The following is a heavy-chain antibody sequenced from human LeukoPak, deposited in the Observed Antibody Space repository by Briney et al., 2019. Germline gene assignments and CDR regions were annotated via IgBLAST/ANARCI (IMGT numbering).Heavy chain of an antibody. J-gene: IGHJ4*02. V-gene: IGHV3-74*01. D-gene: IGHD2-2*01. CDR2: VNSDGSWT. CDR1: GFSFSTYW. Sequence: GGSLRLSCAASGFSFSTYWMHWVRQAPGKGLVWVSHVNSDGSWTSHADSVKGRFTISKDNAKNTVYLQMNNLRTEDTAVYYCVSFYETNWGRGTLVTVSS. CDR3: VSFYETN.